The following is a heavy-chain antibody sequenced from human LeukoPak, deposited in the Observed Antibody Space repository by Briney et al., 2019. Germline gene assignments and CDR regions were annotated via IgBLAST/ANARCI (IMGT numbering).Heavy chain of an antibody. D-gene: IGHD3-9*01. CDR1: RFTFSSYW. Sequence: SGGSLRLSCAASRFTFSSYWMSWVRQAPGKGLEWVANIKQDGSEKYYVDSVKGRFTISRDNAKNSLYLQMNSLRAEDTAVYYCARDQESVLRYFDWLLYPGDYWGQGTLVTVSS. J-gene: IGHJ4*02. V-gene: IGHV3-7*01. CDR2: IKQDGSEK. CDR3: ARDQESVLRYFDWLLYPGDY.